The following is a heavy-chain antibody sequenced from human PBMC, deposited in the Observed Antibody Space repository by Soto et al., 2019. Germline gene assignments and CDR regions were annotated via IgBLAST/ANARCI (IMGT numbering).Heavy chain of an antibody. Sequence: GGSLRLSCAASGFTVSSYAMSWVRQAPGKGLEWVSAISGSGGSTYYADSVKGRVTISRDNSKNTLYLQMNSLRAEDTAVYYCAKDLRHTVIYNWFDPWGQGTLVTVSS. CDR1: GFTVSSYA. D-gene: IGHD4-17*01. CDR2: ISGSGGST. CDR3: AKDLRHTVIYNWFDP. V-gene: IGHV3-23*01. J-gene: IGHJ5*02.